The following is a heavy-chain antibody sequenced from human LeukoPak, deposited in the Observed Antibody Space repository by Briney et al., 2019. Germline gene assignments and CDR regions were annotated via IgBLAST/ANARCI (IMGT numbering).Heavy chain of an antibody. D-gene: IGHD3-10*01. CDR2: IYYSGST. J-gene: IGHJ4*02. CDR1: GGSISSYY. CDR3: ARWAYGSGLEN. Sequence: SETLSLTCTVSGGSISSYYWSWIRQPPGKGLEWIGYIYYSGSTNYNPSLKSRVTISVDTSKNQFSLKLSSVTAADTAVYYCARWAYGSGLENWGQGTLVTVSS. V-gene: IGHV4-59*01.